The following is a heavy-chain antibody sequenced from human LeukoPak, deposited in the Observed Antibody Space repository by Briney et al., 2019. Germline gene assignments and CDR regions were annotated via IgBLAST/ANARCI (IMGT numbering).Heavy chain of an antibody. CDR2: INPNSGGT. V-gene: IGHV1-2*02. CDR3: ARDLFGAEDLDY. CDR1: GYTFTGYY. Sequence: ASVKVSCKASGYTFTGYYMHWVRQAPGQGLEWMGWINPNSGGTNYAQKFQGRVTMTRDTSISTAYMELSRLRSDDTAVYYCARDLFGAEDLDYWGQRTLVTVSS. D-gene: IGHD3-10*01. J-gene: IGHJ4*02.